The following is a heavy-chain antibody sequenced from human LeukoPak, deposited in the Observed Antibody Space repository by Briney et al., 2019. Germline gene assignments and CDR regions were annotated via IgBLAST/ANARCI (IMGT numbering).Heavy chain of an antibody. V-gene: IGHV3-33*01. CDR1: GFMFSDYG. CDR2: IWYDGSKK. D-gene: IGHD5-24*01. CDR3: AGGLQPRPLQGLRT. J-gene: IGHJ6*04. Sequence: GGSLRLSCKASGFMFSDYGMHWVRQAPGQGLEWVALIWYDGSKKYYADSVKGRFTVSRDNSENTLYLQMNSLRADDTAWYYCAGGLQPRPLQGLRTWAKGTTVTVSS.